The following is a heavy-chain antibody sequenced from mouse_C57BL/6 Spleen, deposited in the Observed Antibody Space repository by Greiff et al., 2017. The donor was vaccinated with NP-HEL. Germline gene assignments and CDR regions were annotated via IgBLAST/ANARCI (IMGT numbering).Heavy chain of an antibody. CDR2: INPSTGGT. CDR1: GYSFTGYY. Sequence: VQLQQSGPELVKPGASVKISCKASGYSFTGYYMNWVKQSPEKSLEWIGEINPSTGGTTYNQKFKAKATLTVDKSSSTAYMQRKSLTSEDSAVYYCANIYDGYYGYFDVWGTGTTVTVSS. CDR3: ANIYDGYYGYFDV. J-gene: IGHJ1*03. V-gene: IGHV1-42*01. D-gene: IGHD2-3*01.